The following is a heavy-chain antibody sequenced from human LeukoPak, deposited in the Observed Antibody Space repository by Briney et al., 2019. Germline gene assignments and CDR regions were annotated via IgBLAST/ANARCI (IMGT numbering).Heavy chain of an antibody. CDR3: ARGEGGYGSGSYNRY. J-gene: IGHJ4*02. V-gene: IGHV3-30*03. CDR2: ISYDGSNK. Sequence: GRSLRLSCAASGFTFSSYGMHWVRQAPGKGLEWVAVISYDGSNKYDADSVKGRFTISRDNSKNTLYLQMNSLRAEDTAVYYCARGEGGYGSGSYNRYWGQGTLVTVSS. D-gene: IGHD3-10*01. CDR1: GFTFSSYG.